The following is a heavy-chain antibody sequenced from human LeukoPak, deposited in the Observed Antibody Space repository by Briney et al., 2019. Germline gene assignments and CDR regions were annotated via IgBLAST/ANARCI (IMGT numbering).Heavy chain of an antibody. J-gene: IGHJ4*02. Sequence: GGSLRLSCAASGFTFSSYSMNWVRQAPGKGLEWVSSISSSSSYIYYADSVKGRFTISRDNAKKSLYLQMNSLRAEDTAVYYCARDSRGYSYGYGDYWGQGTLVTVSS. CDR1: GFTFSSYS. V-gene: IGHV3-21*01. CDR3: ARDSRGYSYGYGDY. CDR2: ISSSSSYI. D-gene: IGHD5-18*01.